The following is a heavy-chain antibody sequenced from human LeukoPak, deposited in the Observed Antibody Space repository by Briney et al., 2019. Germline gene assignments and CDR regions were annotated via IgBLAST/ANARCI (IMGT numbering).Heavy chain of an antibody. CDR1: GGSISSYY. CDR3: ARGGGYGSGTYYNPLDY. J-gene: IGHJ4*02. Sequence: SETLSLTCTVSGGSISSYYWSWIRQPPGKGLEWIGYIYYTGNINYNPSLKSRVTISVDTSKNQFSLKLSSVTAADTAIYYCARGGGYGSGTYYNPLDYWGQGTLVTVSS. V-gene: IGHV4-59*01. CDR2: IYYTGNI. D-gene: IGHD3-10*01.